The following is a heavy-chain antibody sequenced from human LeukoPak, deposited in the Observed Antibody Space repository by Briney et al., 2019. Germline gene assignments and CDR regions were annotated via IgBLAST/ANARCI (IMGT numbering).Heavy chain of an antibody. CDR3: ARDSLGGDY. V-gene: IGHV3-33*01. J-gene: IGHJ4*02. D-gene: IGHD3-16*01. CDR2: IWPDGSSK. Sequence: GESLRLSCAAAGFIFNSYGMQWGRQAPGKGVEWVAVIWPDGSSKSYAASVKGRFTISRDNSKNTLYLQMNSLRAEDTAVYYCARDSLGGDYWGQGTLVTVSS. CDR1: GFIFNSYG.